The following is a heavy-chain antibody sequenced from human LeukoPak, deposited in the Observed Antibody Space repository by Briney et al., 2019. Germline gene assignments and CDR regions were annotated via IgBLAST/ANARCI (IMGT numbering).Heavy chain of an antibody. V-gene: IGHV3-23*01. Sequence: GGSLRLSCAASGFTFSSYAMSWVRQAPGKGLEWVSAISGSGGSTYYADSVKGRFTISRDNSKNTLYLQMNSLRAEDTAIYYCAKDPSFGSSWLDYWGQGTLVTVSS. D-gene: IGHD6-13*01. CDR2: ISGSGGST. CDR3: AKDPSFGSSWLDY. J-gene: IGHJ4*02. CDR1: GFTFSSYA.